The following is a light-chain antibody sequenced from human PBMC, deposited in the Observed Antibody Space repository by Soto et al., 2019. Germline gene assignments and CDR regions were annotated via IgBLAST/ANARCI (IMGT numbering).Light chain of an antibody. Sequence: DIVMTQSPLSLPVTPGEPASISCRSSQSLLHSNGYNYLDWYLQKPGQSPQLLIYLGSNRASGVPDRFSGSGSGTDFILKISRVEAEDVGAYYCMQALQTIFTFGPGTKVDIK. J-gene: IGKJ3*01. CDR1: QSLLHSNGYNY. CDR3: MQALQTIFT. CDR2: LGS. V-gene: IGKV2-28*01.